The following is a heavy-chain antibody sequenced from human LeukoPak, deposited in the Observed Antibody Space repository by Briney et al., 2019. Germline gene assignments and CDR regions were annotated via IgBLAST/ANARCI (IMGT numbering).Heavy chain of an antibody. Sequence: TGGSLRLSCAASGFTFDDYAMHWVRQAPGKGLEWVSGISWNSGSIGYADSVKGRFTISRDNAKNSLYLQMNSLRAEDTALYYCAKERAIGREIDYWGQGTLVTVSS. D-gene: IGHD2-2*01. J-gene: IGHJ4*02. CDR2: ISWNSGSI. CDR1: GFTFDDYA. V-gene: IGHV3-9*01. CDR3: AKERAIGREIDY.